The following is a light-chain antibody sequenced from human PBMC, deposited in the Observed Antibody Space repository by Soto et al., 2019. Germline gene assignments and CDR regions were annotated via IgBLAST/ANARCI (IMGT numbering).Light chain of an antibody. Sequence: SVLTQPPSVSGAPGQRVIISCTGSSSNIGAGYDVHWYQQLPGTTPKLLIYGNNNRPSGVPERFSGSKSGTSASLAITGIQAEDEADYYCQSYDSSLSGPYVFGAGTKVP. CDR2: GNN. CDR3: QSYDSSLSGPYV. J-gene: IGLJ1*01. V-gene: IGLV1-40*01. CDR1: SSNIGAGYD.